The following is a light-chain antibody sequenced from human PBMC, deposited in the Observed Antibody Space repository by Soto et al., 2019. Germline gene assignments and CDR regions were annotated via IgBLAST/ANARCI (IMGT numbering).Light chain of an antibody. CDR1: QGISSF. CDR2: AAS. J-gene: IGKJ4*01. Sequence: IQLTQTPSSLSASVGDRVTITCRASQGISSFLAWYQQKPGKAPKLLIYAASSLQSGVPSRFSGSGFGTDFTLTITSLQPEDVATYYCQQVESYPSTFGGGTKVDI. V-gene: IGKV1-9*01. CDR3: QQVESYPST.